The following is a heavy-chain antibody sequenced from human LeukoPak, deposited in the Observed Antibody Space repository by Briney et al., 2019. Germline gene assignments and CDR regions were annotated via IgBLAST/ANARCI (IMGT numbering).Heavy chain of an antibody. D-gene: IGHD3-3*01. CDR1: GFTVSSSY. CDR2: ISYDGSNK. CDR3: AKDSRYDFWSGYPYPDY. V-gene: IGHV3-30*18. J-gene: IGHJ4*02. Sequence: GGSLRLSCTGSGFTVSSSYMSWVRQTPGKGLEWVTVISYDGSNKYYADSVKGRFTISRDNSKNTLYLQMNSLRAEDTAVYYCAKDSRYDFWSGYPYPDYWGQGTLVTVSS.